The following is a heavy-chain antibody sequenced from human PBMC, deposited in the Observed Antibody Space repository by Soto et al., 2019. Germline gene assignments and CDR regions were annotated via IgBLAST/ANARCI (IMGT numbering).Heavy chain of an antibody. Sequence: QVQLVQSGAEVKKPGTSLKVSCKASGGTFSSYAISWVRQAPGQGLEWMGGIIPIFGTANYAQKFQGRVTITADESTSTAYMELSSLRSEDTAVYYCARHITILDGMDVWGQGTTVTVSS. CDR2: IIPIFGTA. CDR1: GGTFSSYA. CDR3: ARHITILDGMDV. J-gene: IGHJ6*02. D-gene: IGHD3-9*01. V-gene: IGHV1-69*01.